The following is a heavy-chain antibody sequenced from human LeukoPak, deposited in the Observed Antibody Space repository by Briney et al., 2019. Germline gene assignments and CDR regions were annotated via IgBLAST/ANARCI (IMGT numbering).Heavy chain of an antibody. V-gene: IGHV3-23*01. CDR3: AKYPYDSSGYLFDY. Sequence: GGSLRLSCAASGFTFSSYAMSWVRRAPGKGLEWVSAISGSGGSTYYADSVKGRFTISRDSSKSTLYLQMNSLRAEDTAVYYCAKYPYDSSGYLFDYWGQGTLVTVSS. D-gene: IGHD3-22*01. CDR1: GFTFSSYA. J-gene: IGHJ4*02. CDR2: ISGSGGST.